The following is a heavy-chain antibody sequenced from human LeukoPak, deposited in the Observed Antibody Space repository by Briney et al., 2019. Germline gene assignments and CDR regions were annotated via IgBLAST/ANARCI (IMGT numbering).Heavy chain of an antibody. CDR3: ARALDGIAVAGYYFDY. CDR1: GGSISSSNW. D-gene: IGHD6-19*01. J-gene: IGHJ4*02. CDR2: IYHSGST. Sequence: SETLSLTCAVSGGSISSSNWWSWVRQPPGKGLEWIGEIYHSGSTNYNPSLKSRVTISVDKSKNQFSLKLSSVTAADTAVYYCARALDGIAVAGYYFDYWGQGTLVTVSS. V-gene: IGHV4-4*02.